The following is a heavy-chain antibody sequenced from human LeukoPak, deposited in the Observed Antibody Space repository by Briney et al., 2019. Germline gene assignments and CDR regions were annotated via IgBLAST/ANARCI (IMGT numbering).Heavy chain of an antibody. V-gene: IGHV3-30-3*01. J-gene: IGHJ3*02. D-gene: IGHD2-2*02. CDR2: ISYDGSNK. Sequence: GGSLRLSCAASGFTFSSYAMHWVRQAPGKGLEWVAVISYDGSNKYYADSVKGRFTISRDNSKNTLYLQMNSLRAEDTAVYYCAREDIVVVPAAINGDAFDIWGQGTMVTVSS. CDR1: GFTFSSYA. CDR3: AREDIVVVPAAINGDAFDI.